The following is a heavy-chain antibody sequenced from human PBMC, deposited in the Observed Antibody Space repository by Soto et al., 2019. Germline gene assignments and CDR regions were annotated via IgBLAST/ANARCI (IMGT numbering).Heavy chain of an antibody. CDR1: GFAFHGYA. CDR3: ARDRTIRYFDY. Sequence: QVQLVESGGGVVQPGGPLRLSCAASGFAFHGYAMHWVRQAPGKGLEWVAVIWYDGSTEYYIDSVKGRFAISRDNSKNTLYLQVNSLRAEDTAVYYCARDRTIRYFDYWGQGTPVIVSS. V-gene: IGHV3-33*01. J-gene: IGHJ4*02. CDR2: IWYDGSTE. D-gene: IGHD3-9*01.